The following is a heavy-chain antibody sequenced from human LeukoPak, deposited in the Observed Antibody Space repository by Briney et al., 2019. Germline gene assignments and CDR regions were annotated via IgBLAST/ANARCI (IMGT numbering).Heavy chain of an antibody. Sequence: PSETLSLTCTFSGGSTTIVGYYGSWIRQHPGTGLEWIGYIYYSGSTYYNPSLKSRVTISVDTSKNQFSLKLSSVTAADTAVYYCARRLRYFEAFDYWGQGTLVTVSS. J-gene: IGHJ4*02. V-gene: IGHV4-31*03. CDR1: GGSTTIVGYY. D-gene: IGHD3-9*01. CDR2: IYYSGST. CDR3: ARRLRYFEAFDY.